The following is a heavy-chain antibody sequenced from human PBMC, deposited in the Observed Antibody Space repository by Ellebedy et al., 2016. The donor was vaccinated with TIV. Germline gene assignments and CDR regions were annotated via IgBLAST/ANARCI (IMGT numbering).Heavy chain of an antibody. J-gene: IGHJ6*02. V-gene: IGHV1-69*13. Sequence: SVKVSCXASGGTFSSYAISWVRQAPGQGLEWMGGIIPIFGTANYAQKFQGRVTITADESTSTAYMELSSLRSEDTAVYYCARDRDIVVVPIWYYYGMDVWGQGTTVTVSS. D-gene: IGHD2-2*01. CDR3: ARDRDIVVVPIWYYYGMDV. CDR1: GGTFSSYA. CDR2: IIPIFGTA.